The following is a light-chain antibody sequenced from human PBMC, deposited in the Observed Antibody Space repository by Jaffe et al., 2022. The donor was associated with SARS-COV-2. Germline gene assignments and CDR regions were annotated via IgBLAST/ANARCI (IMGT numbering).Light chain of an antibody. CDR2: AAS. V-gene: IGKV1-39*01. J-gene: IGKJ3*01. CDR1: QYISTY. Sequence: DIQMTQSPSSLSASVGDRVTLTCRASQYISTYLNWYQQKPGKAPNLLVYAASSLQSGVPSRFSGSGSGTDFTLTISSLQPEDFATYYCEQSYTTPRTFGPGTKVDFK. CDR3: EQSYTTPRT.